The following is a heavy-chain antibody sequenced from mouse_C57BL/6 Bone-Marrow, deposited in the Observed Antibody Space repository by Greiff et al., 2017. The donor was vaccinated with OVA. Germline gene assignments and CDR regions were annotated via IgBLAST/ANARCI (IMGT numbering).Heavy chain of an antibody. J-gene: IGHJ3*01. CDR3: AEERRELPAWFAY. Sequence: VQLQQPGAELVKPGASVKLSCKASGYTFTSSWMKWVKQRPGQGLEWIGELDPSDSYTNYNPKFKGKATLTVDKSSSPAYMRLSSLTSEDSAEYYWAEERRELPAWFAYWGQGTRVTVSA. CDR1: GYTFTSSW. D-gene: IGHD1-1*01. V-gene: IGHV1-50*01. CDR2: LDPSDSYT.